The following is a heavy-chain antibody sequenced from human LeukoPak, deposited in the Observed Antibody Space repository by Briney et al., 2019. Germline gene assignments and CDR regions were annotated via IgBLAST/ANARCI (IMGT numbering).Heavy chain of an antibody. Sequence: GGSLRLSCAASGFTFSSYAMHWVRQAPGKGLEWVAVISYDGSKKYYADSVKGRFTIPRDNSKNTLYLQMNSLRAEDTAVYYCARDELYGGYSYAYYFDYWGQGTLVTVSS. CDR3: ARDELYGGYSYAYYFDY. D-gene: IGHD5-18*01. J-gene: IGHJ4*02. CDR1: GFTFSSYA. V-gene: IGHV3-30-3*01. CDR2: ISYDGSKK.